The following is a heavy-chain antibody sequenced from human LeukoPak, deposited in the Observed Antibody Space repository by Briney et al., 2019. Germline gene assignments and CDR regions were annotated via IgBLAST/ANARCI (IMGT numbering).Heavy chain of an antibody. CDR1: GYTFTSYD. V-gene: IGHV1-8*01. Sequence: GASVKVSCKASGYTFTSYDINWVRQATGQGLEWMGWMNPNSGNTGYAQKFQGRVTMTKNTSISTAYMELSSLRSEDTAVYYRARGSYYDFWSGYRDYYMDVWGKGTTVTVSS. CDR2: MNPNSGNT. CDR3: ARGSYYDFWSGYRDYYMDV. J-gene: IGHJ6*03. D-gene: IGHD3-3*01.